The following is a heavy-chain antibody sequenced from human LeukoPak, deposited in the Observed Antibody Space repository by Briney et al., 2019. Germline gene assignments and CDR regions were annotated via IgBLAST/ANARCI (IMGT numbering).Heavy chain of an antibody. V-gene: IGHV1-2*02. J-gene: IGHJ4*02. CDR1: GYTFSDYY. CDR2: INPNTGAA. D-gene: IGHD4-23*01. CDR3: ASGPVVTRFDY. Sequence: ASVKVSCRTSGYTFSDYYIHWVRQAPGQGLEWMGRINPNTGAAYYAQKFQGRVTMTRDMSTSTVYMELSSLRSEDTAVYYCASGPVVTRFDYWGQGTLVTVSS.